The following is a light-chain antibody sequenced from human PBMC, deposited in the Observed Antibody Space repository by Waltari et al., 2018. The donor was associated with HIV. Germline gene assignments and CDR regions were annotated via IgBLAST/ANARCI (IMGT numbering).Light chain of an antibody. Sequence: EIVMTQSPATLSVSPGERATLSCRASQTISSNLAWYQQKPGQAPRLLIFGASTRANGTPARFSGSGSGTDFTLTISSLQSEDFAIYYCQQYESWPPFTFGGGTKVEIK. V-gene: IGKV3-15*01. J-gene: IGKJ4*01. CDR1: QTISSN. CDR2: GAS. CDR3: QQYESWPPFT.